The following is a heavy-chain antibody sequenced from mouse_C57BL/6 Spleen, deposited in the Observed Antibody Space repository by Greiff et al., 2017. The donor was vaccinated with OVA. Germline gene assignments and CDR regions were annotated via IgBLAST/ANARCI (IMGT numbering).Heavy chain of an antibody. D-gene: IGHD1-1*01. CDR3: AREGGYYGSSSWYFDV. V-gene: IGHV1-85*01. Sequence: VQLQESGPELVKPGASVKLSCKASGYTFTSYDINWVKQRPGQGLEWIGWIYPRDGSTKYNEKFKGKATLTVDTSSSTAYMELHSLTSEDSAVYFCAREGGYYGSSSWYFDVWGTGTTVTVSS. CDR1: GYTFTSYD. CDR2: IYPRDGST. J-gene: IGHJ1*03.